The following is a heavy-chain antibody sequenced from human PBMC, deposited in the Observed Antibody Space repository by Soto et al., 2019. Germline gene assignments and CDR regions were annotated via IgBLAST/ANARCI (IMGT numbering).Heavy chain of an antibody. V-gene: IGHV4-30-4*08. Sequence: QVQLQEMGPGLVKPSQTLTITCTVSGGAVNSAYWSWIRQLPGKGLEWMGNIYHTGTTFYNPSVKSRVAISVDTSKPLFSLKMRSVTAADTAVYYCARTDAYNSSFFDSWGQGTVVTVSS. CDR2: IYHTGTT. CDR1: GGAVNSAY. CDR3: ARTDAYNSSFFDS. J-gene: IGHJ4*02. D-gene: IGHD6-6*01.